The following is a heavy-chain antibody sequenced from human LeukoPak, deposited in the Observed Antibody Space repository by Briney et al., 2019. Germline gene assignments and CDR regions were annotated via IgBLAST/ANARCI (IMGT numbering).Heavy chain of an antibody. V-gene: IGHV4-61*02. Sequence: SQTLSLTCTVSGGSVSSGSYYWTWIRQPAGKGLEWIGRIYTSGITNYNPSLKSRVTVSLDTSKNQFSLKLSSVTAADTAVYYCARDRVTGWFDPWGQGTLVTVSS. CDR1: GGSVSSGSYY. CDR3: ARDRVTGWFDP. J-gene: IGHJ5*02. D-gene: IGHD2-8*02. CDR2: IYTSGIT.